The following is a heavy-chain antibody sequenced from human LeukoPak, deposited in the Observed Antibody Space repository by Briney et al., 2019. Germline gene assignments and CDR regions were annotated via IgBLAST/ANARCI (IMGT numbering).Heavy chain of an antibody. D-gene: IGHD4-23*01. CDR2: IIPILGIA. Sequence: SVKVSCKASGYTFTSYGISWVRQAPGQGLEWMGRIIPILGIANYAQKFQGRVTITADKSTSTAYMELSSLRSEDTAVYYCARAAYGGNSLFDYWGQGTLVTVSS. J-gene: IGHJ4*02. V-gene: IGHV1-69*04. CDR3: ARAAYGGNSLFDY. CDR1: GYTFTSYG.